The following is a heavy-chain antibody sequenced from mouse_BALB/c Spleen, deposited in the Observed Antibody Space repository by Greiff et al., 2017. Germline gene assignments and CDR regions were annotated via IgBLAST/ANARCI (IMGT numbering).Heavy chain of an antibody. V-gene: IGHV1-20*02. CDR1: GYSFTGYF. CDR3: ARSGTTVVAFDY. CDR2: INPYNGDT. J-gene: IGHJ2*01. D-gene: IGHD1-1*01. Sequence: VQLQQSGPELVKPGASVKISCKASGYSFTGYFMNWVMQSHGKSLEWIGRINPYNGDTFYNQKFKGKATLTVDKSSSTAHMELRSLASEDSAVYYCARSGTTVVAFDYWGQGTTLTVSS.